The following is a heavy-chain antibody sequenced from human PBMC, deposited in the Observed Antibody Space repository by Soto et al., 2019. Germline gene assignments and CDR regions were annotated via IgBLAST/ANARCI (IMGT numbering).Heavy chain of an antibody. D-gene: IGHD1-26*01. V-gene: IGHV1-69*13. CDR2: IIPILGSA. J-gene: IGHJ6*02. CDR3: ARSKVGTTTDYYYGMDV. CDR1: GDTFSNYA. Sequence: SVKVSCKASGDTFSNYAICWVRQAPGQGLEWIGGIIPILGSANYAQKFQGRVTISADGSTNTANLELSSLRSEDTAVYYCARSKVGTTTDYYYGMDVWGQGTKVTVSS.